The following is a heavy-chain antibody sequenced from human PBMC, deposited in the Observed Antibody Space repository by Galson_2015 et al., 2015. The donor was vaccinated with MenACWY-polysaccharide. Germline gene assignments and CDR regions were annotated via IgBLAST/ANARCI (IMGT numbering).Heavy chain of an antibody. CDR1: GFTFSSHS. V-gene: IGHV3-48*02. D-gene: IGHD1-26*01. J-gene: IGHJ4*02. CDR3: ARVLKGLVGATPDY. Sequence: SLRLSCAASGFTFSSHSMNWVRQAPGKGLEWVSYISSGGTIYYADSVKGRFTISRDNAKNSLYLQMNSLRDDDTAVYYCARVLKGLVGATPDYWGQGTLVTVSS. CDR2: ISSGGTI.